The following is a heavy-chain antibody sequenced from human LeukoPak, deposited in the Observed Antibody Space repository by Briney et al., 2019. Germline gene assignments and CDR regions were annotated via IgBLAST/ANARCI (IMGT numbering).Heavy chain of an antibody. J-gene: IGHJ4*02. D-gene: IGHD3-22*01. V-gene: IGHV1-8*01. Sequence: EASVKVSCKASGYTFTSYDINWVRQATGQGLEWMGWMNPNSGNTGYAQKFQGRVTMTRNTSISTAYMELSSLRSEDTAVYYCARGITSYYYDSSGYGSHWGQGTLVTVSS. CDR2: MNPNSGNT. CDR3: ARGITSYYYDSSGYGSH. CDR1: GYTFTSYD.